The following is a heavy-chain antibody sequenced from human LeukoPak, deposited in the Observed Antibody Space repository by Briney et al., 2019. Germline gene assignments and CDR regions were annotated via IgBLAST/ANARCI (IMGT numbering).Heavy chain of an antibody. V-gene: IGHV3-15*01. Sequence: GGSLRLSCVASGFTSSNAWMSWVRQAPGKGLEWVGRFKSKVDGGTTDYAAPVKGRFTFSRDDSKNTLYLQMNSLKTEDTAVYYCTTAPAGYGLDDYWGQGTLVTVSS. CDR2: FKSKVDGGTT. J-gene: IGHJ4*02. CDR1: GFTSSNAW. CDR3: TTAPAGYGLDDY. D-gene: IGHD3-16*01.